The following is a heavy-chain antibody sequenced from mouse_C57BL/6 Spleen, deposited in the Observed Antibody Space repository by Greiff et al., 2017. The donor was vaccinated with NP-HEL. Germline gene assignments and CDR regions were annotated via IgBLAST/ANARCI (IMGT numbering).Heavy chain of an antibody. D-gene: IGHD2-3*01. CDR2: IYPGSGST. Sequence: VQLQQPGAELVKPGASVKMSCKASGYTFTSYWITWVKQRPGQGLEWIGDIYPGSGSTNYNEKFKSKATLTVDTSSSTAYMQLSSLTSEDSAVYYCARGGDGYYPFDDWGQGTTLTVSS. CDR1: GYTFTSYW. V-gene: IGHV1-55*01. CDR3: ARGGDGYYPFDD. J-gene: IGHJ2*01.